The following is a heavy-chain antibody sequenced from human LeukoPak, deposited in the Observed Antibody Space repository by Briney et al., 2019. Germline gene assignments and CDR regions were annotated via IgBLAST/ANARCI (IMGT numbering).Heavy chain of an antibody. D-gene: IGHD3-10*01. Sequence: GGSLRLSCAASGFNFENYAMHWVRQGPGKGLEWVSGISWKSGSIAYADSVKGRFTVSRGDAKNSLYLQMHSLTPEDTALYYCARGGGRGLSMVRGFMDVWGQGTLVTVSS. J-gene: IGHJ4*02. CDR2: ISWKSGSI. V-gene: IGHV3-9*01. CDR1: GFNFENYA. CDR3: ARGGGRGLSMVRGFMDV.